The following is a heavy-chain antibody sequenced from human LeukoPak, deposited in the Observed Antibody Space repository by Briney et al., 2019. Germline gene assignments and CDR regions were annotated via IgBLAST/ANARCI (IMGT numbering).Heavy chain of an antibody. CDR2: IKSKTAGGTI. V-gene: IGHV3-15*01. CDR3: ARGLYYFDY. CDR1: GFTFSNAW. Sequence: GGSLRLSCAASGFTFSNAWMTWVRQAPGKGLEWVGRIKSKTAGGTIDYAAPVKGRFTISRDDSKNTLYLQMNSLRAEDTAVYYCARGLYYFDYWGQGTLVTVSS. J-gene: IGHJ4*02.